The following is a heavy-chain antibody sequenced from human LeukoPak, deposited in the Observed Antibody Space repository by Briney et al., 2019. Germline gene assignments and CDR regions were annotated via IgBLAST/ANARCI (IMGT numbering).Heavy chain of an antibody. CDR3: ARGRQNDY. J-gene: IGHJ4*02. Sequence: SETLSLTYPVYGGSFSGYYWSWIRQPPGKGLEWIGEINHSGSTNYNPSLKSRVTISVDTSKNQFSLKLSSVTAADTAVYYCARGRQNDYWGQGTLVTVSS. CDR1: GGSFSGYY. CDR2: INHSGST. V-gene: IGHV4-34*01.